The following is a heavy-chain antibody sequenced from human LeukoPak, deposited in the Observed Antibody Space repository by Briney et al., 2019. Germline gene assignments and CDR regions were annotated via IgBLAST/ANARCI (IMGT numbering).Heavy chain of an antibody. Sequence: GGSLRLSCAASGFTFGSYAMHWVRQAPGKGLEYVSAISSNGVTTYYANSVKGRFTISRDNSKNTLYLQMGSLRAEDMAVYYCARLFDSGTYYLIDYWGQGTLVTVSS. V-gene: IGHV3-64*01. J-gene: IGHJ4*02. CDR2: ISSNGVTT. CDR3: ARLFDSGTYYLIDY. CDR1: GFTFGSYA. D-gene: IGHD3-10*01.